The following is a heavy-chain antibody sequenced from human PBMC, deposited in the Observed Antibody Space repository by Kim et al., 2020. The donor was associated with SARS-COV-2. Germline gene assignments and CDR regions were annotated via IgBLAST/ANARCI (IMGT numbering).Heavy chain of an antibody. CDR1: GGPISGSKW. J-gene: IGHJ6*02. CDR2: IFRNGDT. Sequence: SETLSLTCVVSGGPISGSKWWSWVRQPPGKGLEWIGEIFRNGDTRYNPSLTSRLSISLDNSKNQFALTLNSVTAADTAVYYCARGEIVSEIRAMDVWGQGTTVTVSS. D-gene: IGHD3-10*01. V-gene: IGHV4-4*02. CDR3: ARGEIVSEIRAMDV.